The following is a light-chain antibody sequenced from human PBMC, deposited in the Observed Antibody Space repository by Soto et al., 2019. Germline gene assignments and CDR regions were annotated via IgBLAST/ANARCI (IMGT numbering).Light chain of an antibody. CDR1: NSDVGGYNY. V-gene: IGLV2-14*01. CDR3: SSYTSSNIPYV. CDR2: EVT. J-gene: IGLJ1*01. Sequence: QSALTQPASVSGSPGQSITISCTGTNSDVGGYNYVSWYQQHSGKAPKLMIYEVTNRPSGISNRFSGSKSGNTASLTISGLQAEDEADYYCSSYTSSNIPYVFGTGTKLTVL.